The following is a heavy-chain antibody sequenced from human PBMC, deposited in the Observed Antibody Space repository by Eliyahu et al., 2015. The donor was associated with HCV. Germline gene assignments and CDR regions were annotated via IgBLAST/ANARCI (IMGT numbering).Heavy chain of an antibody. CDR3: AHRLGSDDFFDV. CDR2: IYWDDDK. CDR1: GFSLSSSGVG. Sequence: QITLKESGPALMKPTQTLTLTCTFSGFSLSSSGVGVGWIRQPPGEALEWLALIYWDDDKRYRSSLESRLTITKDTSKNQVILTMTNMDPVDTATYYCAHRLGSDDFFDVWGQGTMVTVSS. D-gene: IGHD3-10*01. V-gene: IGHV2-5*02. J-gene: IGHJ3*01.